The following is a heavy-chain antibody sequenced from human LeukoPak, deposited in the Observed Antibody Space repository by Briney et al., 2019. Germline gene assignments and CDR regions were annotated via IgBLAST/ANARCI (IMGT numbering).Heavy chain of an antibody. CDR3: SRSGRCAHVSNAFDI. D-gene: IGHD5/OR15-5a*01. CDR1: GYSFTSYW. Sequence: RGGSLQISGQGSGYSFTSYWIGGVRPVPGKGLEWMGIIYPADSHTSSSPSFQGQVTISAHKSISTAYLQWSSLKASDTAMYYCSRSGRCAHVSNAFDIWGQGTTVTVSS. J-gene: IGHJ3*02. CDR2: IYPADSHT. V-gene: IGHV5-51*01.